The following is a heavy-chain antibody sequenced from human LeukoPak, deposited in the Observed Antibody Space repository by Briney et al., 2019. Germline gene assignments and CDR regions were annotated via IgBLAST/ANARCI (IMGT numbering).Heavy chain of an antibody. V-gene: IGHV3-7*01. CDR3: ARDRVRFLEWLFSSVSEGFDY. Sequence: PGGSLRLSCAASGFTFSSYWMSWVRQAPGKGLEWVANIKQDGSEKYYVDSVKGRFTISRDNAKNSLYLQMNGLRAEDTAVYYCARDRVRFLEWLFSSVSEGFDYWGQGTLVTVSS. J-gene: IGHJ4*02. CDR2: IKQDGSEK. D-gene: IGHD3-3*01. CDR1: GFTFSSYW.